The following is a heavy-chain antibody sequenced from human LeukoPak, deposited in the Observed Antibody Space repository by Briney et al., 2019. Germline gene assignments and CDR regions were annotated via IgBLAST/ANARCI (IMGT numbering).Heavy chain of an antibody. Sequence: YTFXXXGISWVRQAPGQGREWMGWISAYNGNTNYAQKLQGRVTMTTDTSTSTAYMELRSLRSDDTAVYYCAREGLWFGEPLDYWGQGTLVTVSS. CDR1: YTFXXXG. V-gene: IGHV1-18*01. D-gene: IGHD3-10*01. CDR3: AREGLWFGEPLDY. CDR2: ISAYNGNT. J-gene: IGHJ4*02.